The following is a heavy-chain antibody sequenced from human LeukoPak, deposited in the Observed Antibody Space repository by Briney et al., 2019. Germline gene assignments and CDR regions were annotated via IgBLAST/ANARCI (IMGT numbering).Heavy chain of an antibody. CDR2: IRGSNNYI. CDR1: GFMFSSYW. D-gene: IGHD6-19*01. Sequence: GGSLRLSCAASGFMFSSYWMTWVRQAPGKGLEWVSSIRGSNNYIHYADSVRGRFSISRDNAKNSLYLQMNSLRAEDTAVYYCARLDSSAWFSDYWGQGTLVTVSS. CDR3: ARLDSSAWFSDY. J-gene: IGHJ4*02. V-gene: IGHV3-21*01.